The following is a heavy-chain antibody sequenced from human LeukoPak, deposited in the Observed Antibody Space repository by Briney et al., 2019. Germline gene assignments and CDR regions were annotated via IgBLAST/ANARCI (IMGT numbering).Heavy chain of an antibody. CDR2: MNPNSGNT. J-gene: IGHJ4*02. Sequence: ASVKVSCKASGYTFTGYYMHWVRQATGQGLEWMGWMNPNSGNTGYAQKFQGRVTITRNTSISTAYMELSSLRSEDTAVYYCARGGGGPAPLDYWGQGTLVTVSS. D-gene: IGHD6-25*01. CDR3: ARGGGGPAPLDY. V-gene: IGHV1-8*03. CDR1: GYTFTGYY.